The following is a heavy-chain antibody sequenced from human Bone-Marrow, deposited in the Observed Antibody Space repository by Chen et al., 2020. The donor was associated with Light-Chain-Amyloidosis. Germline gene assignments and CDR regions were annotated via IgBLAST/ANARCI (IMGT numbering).Heavy chain of an antibody. CDR1: GFNFSDYW. CDR3: ARGGAYSTIDY. D-gene: IGHD4-4*01. J-gene: IGHJ4*02. CDR2: INGVGSTETYAEYGGYA. Sequence: EVQLVESGGDLVQPGGSLRISCEVSGFNFSDYWMHWVRQVPGKGLEWGSRINGVGSTETYAEYGGYAIYAGSVKGRFTISRDNAKNTLYLQMTGLRVEDTAVYYCARGGAYSTIDYWGQGTLVTVSS. V-gene: IGHV3-74*01.